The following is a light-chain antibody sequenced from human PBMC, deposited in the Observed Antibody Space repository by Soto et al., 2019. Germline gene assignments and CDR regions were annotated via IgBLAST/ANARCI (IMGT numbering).Light chain of an antibody. CDR2: EGS. J-gene: IGLJ1*01. Sequence: SAPTQPASVSGSPGQSITISCTGTSSDVGSYNLVSWYQQHPGKAPKLMIYEGSKRPSGVSNRFSGSKSGNTASLTISGLQAEDEADYYCCSYAGSVYVFGSGTKLTVL. CDR3: CSYAGSVYV. CDR1: SSDVGSYNL. V-gene: IGLV2-23*01.